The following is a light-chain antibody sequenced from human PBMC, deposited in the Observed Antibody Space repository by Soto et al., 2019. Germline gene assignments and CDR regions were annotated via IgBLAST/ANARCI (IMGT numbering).Light chain of an antibody. CDR3: QQRSNWPPLWT. V-gene: IGKV3-11*01. CDR2: DAS. J-gene: IGKJ1*01. Sequence: EIVLTQSPATLSLSPGERATLSCRASRSVSSYLAWYQQKPGQAPRLLIYDASNSATGNPARFSGSGSGTAFTLTISILGREAFAVYYCQQRSNWPPLWTFGQGTKVEIK. CDR1: RSVSSY.